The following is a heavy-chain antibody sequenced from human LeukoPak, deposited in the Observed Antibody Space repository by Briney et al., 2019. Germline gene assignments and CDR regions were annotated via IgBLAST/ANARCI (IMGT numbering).Heavy chain of an antibody. CDR3: ARARYSGYDSHPLGVFVHY. Sequence: GGSLRLSCAASGFTFSSYAMTWVRQAPGKGLEWVSGISGSGSSTYYADSVKGRFTISRDNSKNTLYLQMNSLRAEDTAVYYCARARYSGYDSHPLGVFVHYWGQGTLVTVSS. J-gene: IGHJ4*02. D-gene: IGHD5-12*01. CDR1: GFTFSSYA. V-gene: IGHV3-23*01. CDR2: ISGSGSST.